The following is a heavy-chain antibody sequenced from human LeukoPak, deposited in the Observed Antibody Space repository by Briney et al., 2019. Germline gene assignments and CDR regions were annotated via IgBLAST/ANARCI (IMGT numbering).Heavy chain of an antibody. CDR2: IRYDGSNK. CDR1: GFTFSSYG. J-gene: IGHJ4*02. D-gene: IGHD3-10*01. V-gene: IGHV3-30*02. Sequence: PGGSLRLSCAASGFTFSSYGMRWVRQAPGKGLEWVAFIRYDGSNKYYADSVRGRFTISRDNSKNTLYLQMNSLRAEDTAVYYCAKGYYGSGVSLDYWGQGTLVTVSS. CDR3: AKGYYGSGVSLDY.